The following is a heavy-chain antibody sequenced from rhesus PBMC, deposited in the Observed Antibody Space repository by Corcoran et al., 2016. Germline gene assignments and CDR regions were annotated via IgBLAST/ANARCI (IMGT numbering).Heavy chain of an antibody. Sequence: QLQLHESGPGLVKPSETLSVTCAVSGASISGSYWSWIRPGPGQGLEWIGYFYGSGTSTNYNPSLKSRVTLSVDTSKNQLSLKLSSVTAADTAVYYCASGGIAASKQFDYWGQGVLVTVSS. J-gene: IGHJ4*01. CDR2: FYGSGTST. CDR3: ASGGIAASKQFDY. D-gene: IGHD6-25*01. V-gene: IGHV4-169*02. CDR1: GASISGSY.